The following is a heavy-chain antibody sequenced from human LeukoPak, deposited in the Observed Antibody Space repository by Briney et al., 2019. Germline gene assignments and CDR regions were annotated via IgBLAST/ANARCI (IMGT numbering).Heavy chain of an antibody. Sequence: ASVKVSCKASGDTFTSYYMHWVRQAPGQGLEWMGIINPSGGSTRYAQKFQGRVTMTRDTSTSTVYMELSSLTSEDTAVYYCARDKEIPSPGTPHNWFDPWGQGTLVTVSS. V-gene: IGHV1-46*01. CDR1: GDTFTSYY. D-gene: IGHD1-7*01. CDR2: INPSGGST. CDR3: ARDKEIPSPGTPHNWFDP. J-gene: IGHJ5*02.